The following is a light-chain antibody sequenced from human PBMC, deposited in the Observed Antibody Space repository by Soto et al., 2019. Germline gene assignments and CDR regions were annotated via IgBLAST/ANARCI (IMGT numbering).Light chain of an antibody. J-gene: IGKJ1*01. V-gene: IGKV3-15*01. CDR1: LTMNNN. Sequence: EIVMTQSPATLSVSPGESVTLSCRASLTMNNNIAWYQHKPGQAPRLLIFGASSRATGVPGRFSGSGFGTEFTLSISSLQSEDFVVDYCQQYNERPPWTFGQGTTVEMK. CDR3: QQYNERPPWT. CDR2: GAS.